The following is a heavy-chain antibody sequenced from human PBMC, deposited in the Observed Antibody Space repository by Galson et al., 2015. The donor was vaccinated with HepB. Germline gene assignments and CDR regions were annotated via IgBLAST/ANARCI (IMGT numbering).Heavy chain of an antibody. V-gene: IGHV5-51*01. CDR3: ARRSSSAAGGRGLDV. J-gene: IGHJ6*02. D-gene: IGHD6-6*01. Sequence: QSGAEEKKPGDSLTISCTGSGYSFTSYWIAWVRQMPGKGLEWMGIIYPDDSDTRYSPSFQGQVTISADKSISTAYLQWSSLKASDTAMYYCARRSSSAAGGRGLDVWGQGTTVTVSS. CDR1: GYSFTSYW. CDR2: IYPDDSDT.